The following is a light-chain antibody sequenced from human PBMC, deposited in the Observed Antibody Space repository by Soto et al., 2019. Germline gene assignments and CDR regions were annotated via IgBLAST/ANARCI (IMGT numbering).Light chain of an antibody. CDR3: QQYNSYSRNT. Sequence: DIQMTQSPSTLSASVGDRVTITCRASQSISSWLAWYQQKPGKAPKLLIYKASSLESGGPSRFSGSGSGTEFTLTISSLQPDDFASYYCQQYNSYSRNTVGQGNKLEIK. CDR1: QSISSW. V-gene: IGKV1-5*03. J-gene: IGKJ2*01. CDR2: KAS.